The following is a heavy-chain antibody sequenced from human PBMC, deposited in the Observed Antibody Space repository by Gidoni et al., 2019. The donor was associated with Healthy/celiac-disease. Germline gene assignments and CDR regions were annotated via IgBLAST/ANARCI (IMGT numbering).Heavy chain of an antibody. CDR1: GASISSGVYY. J-gene: IGHJ2*01. CDR3: ARGAGYCSSTSCYDYWYFDL. V-gene: IGHV4-31*03. D-gene: IGHD2-2*01. CDR2: IYYSGST. Sequence: QVQLQESGPGLVTPSQTLSLTCTVSGASISSGVYYWSWIRQHPGKGLEWIGYIYYSGSTYYNPSLKSRVTISVDTSKNQFSLKLSSVTAADTAVYYCARGAGYCSSTSCYDYWYFDLWGRGTLVTVSS.